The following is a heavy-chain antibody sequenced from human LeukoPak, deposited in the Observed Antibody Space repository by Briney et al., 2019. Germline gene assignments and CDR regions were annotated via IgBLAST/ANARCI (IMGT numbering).Heavy chain of an antibody. Sequence: SVKVSCKASGGTFSSYAISWVRQAPGQGLEWMGRIIPIFGTANYAQKFQGRVTITADESTSTAYMQLSSLRSEDTAVYYCARLGATADVDYWGQGTWSPSPQ. D-gene: IGHD1-26*01. V-gene: IGHV1-69*13. CDR3: ARLGATADVDY. J-gene: IGHJ4*02. CDR1: GGTFSSYA. CDR2: IIPIFGTA.